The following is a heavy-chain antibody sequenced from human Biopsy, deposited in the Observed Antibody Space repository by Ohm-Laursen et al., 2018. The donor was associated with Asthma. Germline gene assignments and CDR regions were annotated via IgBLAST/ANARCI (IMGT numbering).Heavy chain of an antibody. D-gene: IGHD3-10*01. V-gene: IGHV3-74*01. CDR2: INSDGSST. CDR3: ARVAGGALAFFDP. J-gene: IGHJ5*02. CDR1: GFTFSSYW. Sequence: SLRLSCAASGFTFSSYWMHWVRHAPGKGLVWVSRINSDGSSTSYADSVKGRFTISRDNAKNTLYLQMNSLRAEDTAVYYCARVAGGALAFFDPRGQGTLVTVSS.